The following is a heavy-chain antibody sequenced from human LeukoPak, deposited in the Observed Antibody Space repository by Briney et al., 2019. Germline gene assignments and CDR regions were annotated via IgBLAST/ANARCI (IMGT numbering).Heavy chain of an antibody. J-gene: IGHJ5*02. CDR2: ISGTSDYT. V-gene: IGHV3-21*01. CDR3: ARSFYDYSGPNWFDP. D-gene: IGHD3-16*01. CDR1: GFTFSDYP. Sequence: GGSLRLSCAASGFTFSDYPMNWVRQAPAKGLEWVSSISGTSDYTYYADSVKGRFTISRDNAKNSLYLQMNSLRAEDTALYYCARSFYDYSGPNWFDPWGQGTLVTVSS.